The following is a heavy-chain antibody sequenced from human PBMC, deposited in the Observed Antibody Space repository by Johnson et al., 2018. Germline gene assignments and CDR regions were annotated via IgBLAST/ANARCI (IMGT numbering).Heavy chain of an antibody. CDR3: ATQLRLLEFLSKRFFDV. Sequence: QVQLVESGAEVKKPGASVKVSCKVSGYTLTAISMHWVRQAPGKGLEWMGGFEPEDGKRMYAQKFQGRVTMTEDTSIGTAYMEVSSLGSEDTAVYYCATQLRLLEFLSKRFFDVWGQGTLVTVSS. CDR1: GYTLTAIS. V-gene: IGHV1-24*01. J-gene: IGHJ4*02. D-gene: IGHD3-3*01. CDR2: FEPEDGKR.